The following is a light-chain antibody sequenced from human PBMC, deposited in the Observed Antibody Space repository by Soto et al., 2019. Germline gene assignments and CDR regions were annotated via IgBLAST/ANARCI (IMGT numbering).Light chain of an antibody. V-gene: IGLV1-36*01. CDR3: CSYTDIALDVV. J-gene: IGLJ2*01. CDR1: SSNIGNND. Sequence: QSVLTQPPSVSEAPRQRVTISCSGSSSNIGNNDVDWYQQLPGKAPKLLIYHDDLLPSGVSDRFSGSKSGNTASLTISGVRPEDEADYYCCSYTDIALDVVFGGGTQLTVL. CDR2: HDD.